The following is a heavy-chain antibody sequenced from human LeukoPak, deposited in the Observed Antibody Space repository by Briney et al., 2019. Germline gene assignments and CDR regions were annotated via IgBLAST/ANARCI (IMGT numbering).Heavy chain of an antibody. CDR3: ARDSWGPDY. CDR2: LRYDGTNE. CDR1: GFTFSNYN. D-gene: IGHD3-16*01. J-gene: IGHJ4*02. Sequence: GGSLRLSCAASGFTFSNYNMHWVRQAPGKGLEWVAVLRYDGTNEFYADSVKGRFTISRDNSKATLYLQMNSLRVEDTATYYCARDSWGPDYWGQGTLVTVSS. V-gene: IGHV3-33*01.